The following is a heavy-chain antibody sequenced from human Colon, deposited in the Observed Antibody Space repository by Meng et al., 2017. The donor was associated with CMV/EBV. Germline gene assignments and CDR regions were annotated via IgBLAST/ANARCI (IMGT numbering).Heavy chain of an antibody. D-gene: IGHD5-18*01. CDR1: GSVTSTNHY. CDR2: IFYGGST. V-gene: IGHV4-39*07. J-gene: IGHJ4*02. Sequence: GSVTSTNHYWGCIRQPPGKGLEWVGTIFYGGSTYYNRSLKSRTTISIDMSKNHFSLKLSSVTAADTAVYYCASSLDTTMVTSPYFDYWGQGTLVTVSS. CDR3: ASSLDTTMVTSPYFDY.